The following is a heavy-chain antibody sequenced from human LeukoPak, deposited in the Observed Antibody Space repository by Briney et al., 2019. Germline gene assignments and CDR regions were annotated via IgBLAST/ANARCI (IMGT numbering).Heavy chain of an antibody. CDR1: GGSISSYY. V-gene: IGHV4-39*07. Sequence: SETLSLTCTVSGGSISSYYWGWIRQPPGKGLEWIGNFYYSGSTYYNPSLKSRVTISVDMYKNQFSLKLSSVTAADTAVYYCAIRYSGRYYSDYWGQGTLVTVSS. CDR3: AIRYSGRYYSDY. CDR2: FYYSGST. D-gene: IGHD1-26*01. J-gene: IGHJ4*02.